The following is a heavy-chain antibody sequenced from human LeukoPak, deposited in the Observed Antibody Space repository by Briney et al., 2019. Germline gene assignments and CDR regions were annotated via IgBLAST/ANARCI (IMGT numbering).Heavy chain of an antibody. Sequence: SETLSLTCTVSGGSITSNYWSWIRQPPGKGLEWIGYIYYSGSTNYNPSLKSRVTMSVDTSKKQFPLKVRSVTAADTAVYYCARGPSGGANNWFDPWGQGILVTVSS. V-gene: IGHV4-59*13. CDR2: IYYSGST. J-gene: IGHJ5*02. CDR3: ARGPSGGANNWFDP. D-gene: IGHD2-15*01. CDR1: GGSITSNY.